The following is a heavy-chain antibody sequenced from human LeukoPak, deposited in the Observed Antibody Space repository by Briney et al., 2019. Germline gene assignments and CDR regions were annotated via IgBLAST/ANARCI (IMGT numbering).Heavy chain of an antibody. CDR3: ARVVVVVAATPWYFDL. V-gene: IGHV4-31*03. Sequence: PSQTLSLTCTVSGGSISSGGYYWSWIRQHPGKGLEWIGYIYYSGSTYYNPSPKSRVTISVDTSKNQFSLKLSSVTAADTAVYYCARVVVVVAATPWYFDLWGRGTLVTVSS. D-gene: IGHD2-15*01. J-gene: IGHJ2*01. CDR1: GGSISSGGYY. CDR2: IYYSGST.